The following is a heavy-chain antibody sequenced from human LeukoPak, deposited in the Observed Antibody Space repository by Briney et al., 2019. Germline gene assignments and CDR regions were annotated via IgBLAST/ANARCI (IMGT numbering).Heavy chain of an antibody. CDR2: ISSSSSTI. D-gene: IGHD3-10*01. J-gene: IGHJ6*02. V-gene: IGHV3-48*01. CDR3: ARGPTIYYYYGMDV. CDR1: GFTFSSYA. Sequence: GGSLRLSCAASGFTFSSYAMSWVRQAPGKGLEWVSYISSSSSTIYYADSVKGRFTISRDNAKNSLYLQMNSLRAEDTAVYYCARGPTIYYYYGMDVWGQGTTVTVSS.